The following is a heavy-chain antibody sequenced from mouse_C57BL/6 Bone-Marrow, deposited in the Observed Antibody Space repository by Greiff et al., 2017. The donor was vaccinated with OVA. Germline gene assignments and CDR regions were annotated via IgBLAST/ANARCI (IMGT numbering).Heavy chain of an antibody. V-gene: IGHV14-4*01. CDR1: GFNIKDDY. D-gene: IGHD1-1*01. J-gene: IGHJ2*01. Sequence: EVQLQQSGAELVRPGASVKLSCTASGFNIKDDYMHWVKQRPEQGLEWIGWIDPENGDTEYASKFQGKATITADTSSKTAYLQLSSLTSEDTAVYYCTTAVVATPWGQGTTLTVSS. CDR2: IDPENGDT. CDR3: TTAVVATP.